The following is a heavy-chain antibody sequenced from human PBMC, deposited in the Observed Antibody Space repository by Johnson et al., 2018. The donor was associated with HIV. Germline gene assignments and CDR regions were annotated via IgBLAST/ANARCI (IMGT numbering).Heavy chain of an antibody. D-gene: IGHD3-3*01. V-gene: IGHV3-30*04. CDR3: ARAQTYYDFWSGYDAFDI. CDR1: GFTFSSYT. CDR2: ISYDGSNR. Sequence: QVQLVESGGGVVQPGRSLRLSCAASGFTFSSYTMHWVRQAPGKGLEWVAVISYDGSNRYYADSVKGRFTISRDNSKNTLFLQMNSLRVEETAVYYCARAQTYYDFWSGYDAFDIWGQGTMVTVSS. J-gene: IGHJ3*02.